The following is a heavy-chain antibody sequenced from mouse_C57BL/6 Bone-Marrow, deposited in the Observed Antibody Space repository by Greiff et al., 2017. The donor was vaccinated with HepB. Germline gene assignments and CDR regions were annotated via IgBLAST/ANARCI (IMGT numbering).Heavy chain of an antibody. CDR1: GFNIKDDY. Sequence: EVQLQQSGAELVRPGASVKLSCTASGFNIKDDYMHWVKQRPEQGLEWIGWIDPENGDTEYASKFQGKATITADTSSNTAYLQLSSLTSEDTAVYYCTTRDYYYGSRGYFDVWGTGTTVTVSS. D-gene: IGHD1-1*01. CDR2: IDPENGDT. J-gene: IGHJ1*03. CDR3: TTRDYYYGSRGYFDV. V-gene: IGHV14-4*01.